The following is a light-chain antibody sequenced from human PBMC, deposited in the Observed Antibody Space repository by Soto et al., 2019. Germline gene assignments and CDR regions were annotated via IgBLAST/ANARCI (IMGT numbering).Light chain of an antibody. CDR1: QGISTW. Sequence: DIQMTQTPSSVSAFVGDRVTITCRASQGISTWLAWYQQKPGRAPKLLISAASSLQSGVPSRFRGSESVTDFTLTNSSVQPEDFAQYYCQQANRFPYTCGQGTTLEIK. CDR3: QQANRFPYT. J-gene: IGKJ2*01. V-gene: IGKV1-12*02. CDR2: AAS.